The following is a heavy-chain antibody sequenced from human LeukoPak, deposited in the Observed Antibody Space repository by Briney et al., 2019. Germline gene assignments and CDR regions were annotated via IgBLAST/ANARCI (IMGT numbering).Heavy chain of an antibody. V-gene: IGHV3-66*04. CDR2: FYSDGTT. CDR1: GFTVSDNY. J-gene: IGHJ5*01. CDR3: ARLPYCGGDCYPNWFDS. D-gene: IGHD2-21*02. Sequence: GGSLRLSCTASGFTVSDNYMTWVRQAPGKGLEWVSVFYSDGTTYYADSVKGRFTISRDNSKNTLYLQMNSLRAEDTAMYYCARLPYCGGDCYPNWFDSWGQGTLVTVSS.